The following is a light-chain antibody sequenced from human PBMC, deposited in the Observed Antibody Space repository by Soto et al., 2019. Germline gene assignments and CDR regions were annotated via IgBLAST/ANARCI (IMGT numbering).Light chain of an antibody. CDR1: QSVSSNY. J-gene: IGKJ2*01. Sequence: EIVLTQSPGTLSLSPGERATLSCRASQSVSSNYLAWYQQKPGQAPGLLIYGASSMATSIPDRFSGSGSGTDFTLTISRLEHEDVALYYCHQYCNSAQPFGQATKVEIK. V-gene: IGKV3-20*01. CDR3: HQYCNSAQP. CDR2: GAS.